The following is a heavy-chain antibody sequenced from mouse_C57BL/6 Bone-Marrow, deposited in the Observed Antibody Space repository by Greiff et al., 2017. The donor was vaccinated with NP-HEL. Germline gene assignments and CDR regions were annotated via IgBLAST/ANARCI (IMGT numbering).Heavy chain of an antibody. Sequence: EVQLVESGPGLVKPSQSLSLTCSVTGYSITSGYYWNWIRQFPGNKLEWMGYISYDGSNNYNPSLKNRISITRETSKNQFFLKLNSVTTEDTATYYCERMGSTPFDYWGQGTTLTVSS. V-gene: IGHV3-6*01. D-gene: IGHD2-1*01. J-gene: IGHJ2*01. CDR3: ERMGSTPFDY. CDR1: GYSITSGYY. CDR2: ISYDGSN.